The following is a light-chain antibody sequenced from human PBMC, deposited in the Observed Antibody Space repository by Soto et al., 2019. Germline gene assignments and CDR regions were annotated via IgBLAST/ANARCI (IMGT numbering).Light chain of an antibody. CDR3: QQYNNWPPMT. CDR2: GAS. V-gene: IGKV3-15*01. Sequence: EIVMTQSPATLSVSPGERATLSCRASQSVSGNLAWYQQKPGQAPRLLIYGASTRATGIPARFSGSGSGTEFTLTISSLQSEDFAVDYCQQYNNWPPMTFGPGTKVDIK. CDR1: QSVSGN. J-gene: IGKJ3*01.